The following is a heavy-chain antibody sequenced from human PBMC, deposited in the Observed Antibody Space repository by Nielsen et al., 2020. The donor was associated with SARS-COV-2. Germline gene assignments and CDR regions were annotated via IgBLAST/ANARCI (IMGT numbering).Heavy chain of an antibody. J-gene: IGHJ4*02. CDR3: ARDLEY. CDR2: IYSGGST. Sequence: GESLKISCAASGFTVSSNYMSWVRQAPGKGLVWVSVIYSGGSTYYADSVKGRFTISRDNSKNTLYLQMNSLRAEDTAVYYCARDLEYGGQGTLVTVSS. CDR1: GFTVSSNY. V-gene: IGHV3-66*01.